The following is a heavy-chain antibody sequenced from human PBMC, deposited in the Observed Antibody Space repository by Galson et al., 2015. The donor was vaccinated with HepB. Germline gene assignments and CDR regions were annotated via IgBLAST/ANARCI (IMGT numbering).Heavy chain of an antibody. CDR1: GGSISSGGYY. CDR2: IYYSGST. J-gene: IGHJ3*02. D-gene: IGHD5-12*01. CDR3: ARDSGYGAGAFDI. Sequence: LSLTCTVSGGSISSGGYYWSWIRQHPGKGLEWIGYIYYSGSTYYNPSLKSRVTISVDTSKNQFSLKLSSVTAADTAVYYCARDSGYGAGAFDIWGQGTMVTVSS. V-gene: IGHV4-31*03.